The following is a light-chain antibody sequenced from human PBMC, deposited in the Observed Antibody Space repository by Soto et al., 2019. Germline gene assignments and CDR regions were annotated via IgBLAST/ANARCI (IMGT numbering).Light chain of an antibody. V-gene: IGKV1-33*01. CDR2: DAS. Sequence: DVQMTQSPSSLSASVGDRVTITCQASQDISNYLNWYQQKTGKAPKLLIYDASNLETGVPSRFSGNGSGTYFTFTIHILQPEDIATYYCQQYDRLPPYTFGQGTKLEIK. J-gene: IGKJ2*01. CDR1: QDISNY. CDR3: QQYDRLPPYT.